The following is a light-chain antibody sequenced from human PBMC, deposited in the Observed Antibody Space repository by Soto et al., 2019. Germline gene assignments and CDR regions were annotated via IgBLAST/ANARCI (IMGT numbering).Light chain of an antibody. CDR1: QSVNSN. Sequence: EIVMTQSPATLSVSPRERATLSCRASQSVNSNLAWYQQKRGQAPRLLIYEASSRATGIPARFSASGSGTEFTLTISSLQSEDFAVYYCEQYNNWPLTFGGGTNVEIK. CDR3: EQYNNWPLT. J-gene: IGKJ4*01. V-gene: IGKV3-15*01. CDR2: EAS.